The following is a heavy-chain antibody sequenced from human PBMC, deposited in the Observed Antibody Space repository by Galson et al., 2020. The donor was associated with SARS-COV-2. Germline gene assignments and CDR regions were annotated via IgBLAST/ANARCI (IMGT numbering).Heavy chain of an antibody. V-gene: IGHV3-7*01. J-gene: IGHJ3*02. CDR3: ARVGLGAPTYYDFWSGYIPVQDAFDI. Sequence: GGSLRLSCAASGFTFSSYWMSWVRQAPGKGLEWVANIKQDGSEKYYVDSVKGRFTISRDNAKNSLYLQMNSLRAEDTAVYYCARVGLGAPTYYDFWSGYIPVQDAFDIWGQGTMVTVSS. D-gene: IGHD3-3*01. CDR2: IKQDGSEK. CDR1: GFTFSSYW.